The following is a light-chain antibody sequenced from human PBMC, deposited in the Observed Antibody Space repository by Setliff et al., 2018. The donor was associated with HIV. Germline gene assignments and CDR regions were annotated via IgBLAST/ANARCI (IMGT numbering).Light chain of an antibody. Sequence: HSALAQPASVSGSPGQSITTSCTGASSDVGGYNYVSWYQQHPGKAPKLMIYDVTNRPSGVSNRFSGSNSGNTASLTISGLQAEDEADYYCSSYTSSSTRVFGTGTKVT. J-gene: IGLJ1*01. CDR3: SSYTSSSTRV. CDR1: SSDVGGYNY. V-gene: IGLV2-14*03. CDR2: DVT.